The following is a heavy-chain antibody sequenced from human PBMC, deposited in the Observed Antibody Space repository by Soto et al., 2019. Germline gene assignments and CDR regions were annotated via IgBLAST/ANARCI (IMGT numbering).Heavy chain of an antibody. CDR2: IKQDGSEK. D-gene: IGHD1-26*01. J-gene: IGHJ5*02. Sequence: PGGSMRLSCAASGFTFSSYWMSWVRQAPGKGLEWVANIKQDGSEKNYVDSVKGRFTISRDNAKNSLYLQMNSLRADDTAVYYGASARHSGPWGQGTMGTVSA. CDR3: ASARHSGP. CDR1: GFTFSSYW. V-gene: IGHV3-7*01.